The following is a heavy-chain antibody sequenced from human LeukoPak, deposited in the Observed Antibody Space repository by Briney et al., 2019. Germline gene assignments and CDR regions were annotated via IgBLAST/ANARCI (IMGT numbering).Heavy chain of an antibody. CDR1: GFTVSSNY. CDR2: IYSDGSA. J-gene: IGHJ3*02. CDR3: ARELREHGAFDI. V-gene: IGHV3-53*01. D-gene: IGHD1-26*01. Sequence: PGGSLRLSCAASGFTVSSNYMSWARQAPGKGLEWVSEIYSDGSAYYAASVKGRFSISRHNSKNTVYLQMNSLRAEDTAVYYCARELREHGAFDIWGQGTMVTVSS.